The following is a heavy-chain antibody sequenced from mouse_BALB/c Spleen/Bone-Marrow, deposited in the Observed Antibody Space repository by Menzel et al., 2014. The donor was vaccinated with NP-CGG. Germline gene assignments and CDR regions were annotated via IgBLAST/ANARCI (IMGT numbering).Heavy chain of an antibody. V-gene: IGHV1-7*01. J-gene: IGHJ4*01. Sequence: VQLQQSGAELAKPGASVKMSCRASGYTFTTYWMHWVKQRPGQGLEWIGYINPTTGYTEYNQKFQDKATLPADESSSTAYMQLSSLTSEDSANYYCARDRSYMFMAMDYLGQGTSVTGSS. CDR2: INPTTGYT. CDR3: ARDRSYMFMAMDY. D-gene: IGHD1-2*01. CDR1: GYTFTTYW.